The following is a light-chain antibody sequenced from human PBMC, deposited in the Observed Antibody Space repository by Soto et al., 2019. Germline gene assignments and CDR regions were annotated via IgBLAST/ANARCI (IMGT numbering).Light chain of an antibody. V-gene: IGKV1-5*01. CDR3: QQFHTYYT. Sequence: DIQMTQSPSTLSASVGDRVTITCRASQNINAWLAWYQQKPGKAPKLLISYASNLESGVSSRFSGSGYGTEFTLTISSLQPDDFATYYCQQFHTYYTFGQGTKLEIK. CDR1: QNINAW. J-gene: IGKJ2*01. CDR2: YAS.